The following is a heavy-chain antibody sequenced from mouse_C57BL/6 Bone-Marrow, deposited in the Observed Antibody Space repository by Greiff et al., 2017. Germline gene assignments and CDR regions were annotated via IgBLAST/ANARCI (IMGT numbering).Heavy chain of an antibody. Sequence: VQLKESGGDLVKPGGSLKLSCAASGFTFSSYGLSWVRQTPDKRLEWVATISSGGSYTYYPDSVKGRFTISRDNAKNTLYLQMSSLKSEDTAMYYCAREGTGKAYWGQGTLVTVSA. V-gene: IGHV5-6*01. CDR1: GFTFSSYG. D-gene: IGHD4-1*01. CDR2: ISSGGSYT. CDR3: AREGTGKAY. J-gene: IGHJ3*01.